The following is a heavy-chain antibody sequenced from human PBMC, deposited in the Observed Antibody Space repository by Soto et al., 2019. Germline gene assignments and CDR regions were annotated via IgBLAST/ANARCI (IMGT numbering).Heavy chain of an antibody. CDR2: IYFTGNT. CDR3: AGQTFTIAAASYGRSNWFDP. V-gene: IGHV4-39*01. J-gene: IGHJ5*02. Sequence: SETLSLTCPASGGSITSSSHFWGWVRQPPGKGLEWIGTIYFTGNTYYTPSLKSRLTMSIDTSKNEFSLRLNSVTAADAAVYYCAGQTFTIAAASYGRSNWFDPWGPGTLVTVSS. CDR1: GGSITSSSHF. D-gene: IGHD6-25*01.